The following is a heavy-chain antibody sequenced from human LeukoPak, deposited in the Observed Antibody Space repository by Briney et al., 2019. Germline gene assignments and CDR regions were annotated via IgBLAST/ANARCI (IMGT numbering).Heavy chain of an antibody. CDR2: INHSGST. CDR1: GGSFSGYY. Sequence: TETLSLTCAVYGGSFSGYYLRWIRQPPGKRLEWIGEINHSGSTNYNPSLKSRVTISVDTSKNQFSLKLSSVTAADTAVYYCARGRKYYYDSSRFDYWGQGTLVTVSS. CDR3: ARGRKYYYDSSRFDY. V-gene: IGHV4-34*01. D-gene: IGHD3-22*01. J-gene: IGHJ4*02.